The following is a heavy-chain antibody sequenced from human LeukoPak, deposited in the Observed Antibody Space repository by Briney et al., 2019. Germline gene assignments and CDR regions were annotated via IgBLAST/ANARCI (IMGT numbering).Heavy chain of an antibody. J-gene: IGHJ5*02. CDR3: AKVLTFDYAGNWFDP. V-gene: IGHV3-23*01. CDR1: GFTFSSYG. D-gene: IGHD3-9*01. Sequence: GGSLRLSCAASGFTFSSYGLSWVRQAPGKGLEWVSAISGSGGSTYYADSVKGRFTISRDNSKNTLYLQMNSLRAEDTAVYYCAKVLTFDYAGNWFDPWGQGTLVTVSS. CDR2: ISGSGGST.